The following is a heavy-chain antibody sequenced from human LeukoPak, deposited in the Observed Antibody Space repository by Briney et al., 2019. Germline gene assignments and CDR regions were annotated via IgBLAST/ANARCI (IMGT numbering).Heavy chain of an antibody. V-gene: IGHV3-23*01. Sequence: GGSLRLSCAASGFTFSSYAMSWVRQAPGKGLEWVSAISGSGGSTYYADSVKGRFTISRDNSKNTLYLQMNSLRAEDTAVYYCARDLYIVVVPAANGMWYWGQGTLVTVSS. CDR3: ARDLYIVVVPAANGMWY. J-gene: IGHJ4*02. CDR1: GFTFSSYA. CDR2: ISGSGGST. D-gene: IGHD2-2*01.